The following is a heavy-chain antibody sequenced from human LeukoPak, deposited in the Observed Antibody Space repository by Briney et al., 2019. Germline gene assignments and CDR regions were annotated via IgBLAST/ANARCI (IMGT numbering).Heavy chain of an antibody. CDR1: GYTFTSYD. CDR3: ARVQVFNNWKTVGY. J-gene: IGHJ4*02. Sequence: GASVKVSCKASGYTFTSYDINWVRQATGQGLEWMGWMNPNSGNTGYAQKFQGRVTITRNTSISTAYMELSSLRSEDTAVYYCARVQVFNNWKTVGYWGQGTLVTVSS. D-gene: IGHD1-20*01. V-gene: IGHV1-8*03. CDR2: MNPNSGNT.